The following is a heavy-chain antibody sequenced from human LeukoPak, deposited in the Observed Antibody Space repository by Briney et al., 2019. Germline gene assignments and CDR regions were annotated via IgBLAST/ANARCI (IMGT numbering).Heavy chain of an antibody. CDR3: ARVAGDYDFWSGYYYLDY. Sequence: SETLSLTCTVSGGSISSSSYYWGWIRQPPGKGLEWIGYIYYSGSTNYNPSLKSRVTISVDTSKNQFSLKLSSVTAADTAVYYCARVAGDYDFWSGYYYLDYWGQGTLVTVSS. J-gene: IGHJ4*02. CDR1: GGSISSSSYY. CDR2: IYYSGST. V-gene: IGHV4-61*05. D-gene: IGHD3-3*01.